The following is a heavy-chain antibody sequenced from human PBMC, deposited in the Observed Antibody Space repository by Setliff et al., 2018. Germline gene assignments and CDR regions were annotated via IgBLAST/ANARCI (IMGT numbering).Heavy chain of an antibody. CDR1: GYTFTGYY. D-gene: IGHD3-16*01. J-gene: IGHJ3*02. CDR2: ISAYNGNT. CDR3: ARDGGGDSDAFDI. Sequence: GASVKVSCKASGYTFTGYYMHWVRQAPGQGLEWMGWISAYNGNTNYAQKLQGRVTMTTDTSTSTAYMELRSLRSDDTAVYYCARDGGGDSDAFDIWGQGTMVTVSS. V-gene: IGHV1-18*04.